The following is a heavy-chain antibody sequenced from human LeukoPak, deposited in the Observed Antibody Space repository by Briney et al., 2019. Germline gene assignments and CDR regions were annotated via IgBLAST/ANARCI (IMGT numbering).Heavy chain of an antibody. CDR3: ARAPNIAAAGRFDY. J-gene: IGHJ4*02. CDR1: GYTFTGYY. D-gene: IGHD6-13*01. CDR2: INPNSGGT. V-gene: IGHV1-2*02. Sequence: GASVKVSCKASGYTFTGYYMHWVRQAPGQGLEWMGWINPNSGGTNYAQKFQGRVTMTRDTSISTAYMELSRLRSDDTAVYYCARAPNIAAAGRFDYWGQGTLVTVSS.